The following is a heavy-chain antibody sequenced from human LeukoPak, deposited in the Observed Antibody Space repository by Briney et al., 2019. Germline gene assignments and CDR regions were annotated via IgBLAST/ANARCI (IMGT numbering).Heavy chain of an antibody. CDR1: GGSFSGYY. V-gene: IGHV4-34*01. CDR2: INHSGST. CDR3: TSQTVARWFDP. Sequence: SETLSLTCAVYGGSFSGYYWSWIRQPPGKGLEWIGEINHSGSTNYTPSLKSRVTISVDTSKNQFSLKLSSVTAADTAVYYCTSQTVARWFDPWGQGTLVTVSS. D-gene: IGHD1-14*01. J-gene: IGHJ5*02.